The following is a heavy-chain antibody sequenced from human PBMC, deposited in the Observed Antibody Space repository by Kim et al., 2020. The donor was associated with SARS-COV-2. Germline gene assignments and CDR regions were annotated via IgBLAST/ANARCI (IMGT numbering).Heavy chain of an antibody. CDR2: ISGSAGRT. D-gene: IGHD3-22*01. Sequence: GGSLRLSCAASGFIFSNYAMNWVSQAPGKGLEWVASISGSAGRTYYADSVKGRFTISRDNSKNTLYLQMNSLRAEDTAVYYCAKGKYFDNNDYYSYTYYYGMDVWGQGTTFTVSS. V-gene: IGHV3-23*01. CDR3: AKGKYFDNNDYYSYTYYYGMDV. J-gene: IGHJ6*02. CDR1: GFIFSNYA.